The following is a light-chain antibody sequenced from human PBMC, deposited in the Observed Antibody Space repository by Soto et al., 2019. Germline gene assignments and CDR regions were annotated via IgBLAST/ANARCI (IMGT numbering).Light chain of an antibody. Sequence: QSVLTQPPSASGTTGQRVTISCSGGSSNIGSNIVNWYQQVPGTAPKLLIFSTNQRPSGVTDRFSGSKSGTSASLAVSGLQAEDEADYYCAGWDDSLKGVVFGGGTKLTVL. J-gene: IGLJ2*01. V-gene: IGLV1-44*01. CDR2: STN. CDR3: AGWDDSLKGVV. CDR1: SSNIGSNI.